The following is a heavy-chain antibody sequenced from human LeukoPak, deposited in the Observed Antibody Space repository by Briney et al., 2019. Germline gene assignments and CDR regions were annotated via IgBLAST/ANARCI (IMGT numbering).Heavy chain of an antibody. J-gene: IGHJ4*02. CDR2: TYCSTST. Sequence: ASQTLSLTCTVSGGSISSGDYYWSWIRQPPGKGLEWIGYTYCSTSTYYNPSLKSRVTISVDTSKNQFSLKLSSVTAADTAVYYCARANYGDYGMGDFDYWGQGTLVTV. CDR3: ARANYGDYGMGDFDY. V-gene: IGHV4-30-4*01. CDR1: GGSISSGDYY. D-gene: IGHD4-17*01.